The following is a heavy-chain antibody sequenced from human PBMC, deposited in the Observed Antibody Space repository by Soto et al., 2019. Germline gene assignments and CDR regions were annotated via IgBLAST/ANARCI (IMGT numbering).Heavy chain of an antibody. J-gene: IGHJ6*03. Sequence: GGSLRLSCAASGFTVSSNYMSWVRQAPGKGLEWVSVIYSGGSTYYADSVKGRFTISRDNSKNTLYLQMNSLRAEDTAVYYCARDWTSRFAVPAAEKHYYYYYYMDVWGKGTTVTVSS. CDR3: ARDWTSRFAVPAAEKHYYYYYYMDV. CDR2: IYSGGST. V-gene: IGHV3-66*01. D-gene: IGHD2-2*01. CDR1: GFTVSSNY.